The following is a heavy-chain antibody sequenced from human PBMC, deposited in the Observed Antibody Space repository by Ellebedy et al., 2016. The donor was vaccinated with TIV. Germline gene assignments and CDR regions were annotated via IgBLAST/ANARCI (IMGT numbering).Heavy chain of an antibody. CDR1: GFTFSSFA. CDR3: ASESSTWAEFDY. Sequence: GGSLRLXXEVSGFTFSSFAMSWVRQAPGKGLEWVALMSYDGNYRHYADSVKGRFTISRDNSKNTLYLQMSSLRAEDTAIYYCASESSTWAEFDYWGQGSLVTVSS. CDR2: MSYDGNYR. D-gene: IGHD2/OR15-2a*01. V-gene: IGHV3-30-3*01. J-gene: IGHJ4*02.